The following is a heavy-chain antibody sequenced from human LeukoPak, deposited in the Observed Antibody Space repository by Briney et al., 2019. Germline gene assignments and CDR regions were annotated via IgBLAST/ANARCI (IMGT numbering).Heavy chain of an antibody. Sequence: ASVKVSCKVSGYTLTELSMHWVRQAPGKGLEWMGGFDPEDGETIYAQKFQGRVTMTEDTSTDTAYMELSSLRSEDRAVSSCATQRRRYDFWSGYFGHGWGQGTLVTVSS. D-gene: IGHD3-3*01. J-gene: IGHJ4*02. CDR2: FDPEDGET. CDR3: ATQRRRYDFWSGYFGHG. CDR1: GYTLTELS. V-gene: IGHV1-24*01.